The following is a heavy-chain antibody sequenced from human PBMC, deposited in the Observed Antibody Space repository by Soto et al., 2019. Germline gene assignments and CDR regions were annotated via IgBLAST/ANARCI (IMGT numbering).Heavy chain of an antibody. V-gene: IGHV4-39*01. CDR1: GGSISSSSYY. CDR3: ARRTVTREFDY. Sequence: QLQLQESGPGLVKPSETLSLTCTVSGGSISSSSYYWGWIRQPPGKGLEWIGSIYYSGSTYYNPSLKSRVTISVDTSKNQFSLKLSSVTAADTAVYYCARRTVTREFDYWGQGTLVTVSS. CDR2: IYYSGST. D-gene: IGHD4-17*01. J-gene: IGHJ4*02.